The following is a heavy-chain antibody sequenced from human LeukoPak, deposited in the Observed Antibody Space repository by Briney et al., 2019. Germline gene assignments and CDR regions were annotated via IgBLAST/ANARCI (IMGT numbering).Heavy chain of an antibody. CDR2: ISGSSGTT. CDR3: ARGAFGGVIVDPAD. Sequence: GGSLRLSCAASGFTFSNYAMSWVRQAPGKGLEWVSVISGSSGTTYYADSVKGRFTISRDNAKNSLYLQMNSLRAEDTAVYYCARGAFGGVIVDPADWGQGTLVTVSS. V-gene: IGHV3-23*01. CDR1: GFTFSNYA. D-gene: IGHD3-16*02. J-gene: IGHJ4*02.